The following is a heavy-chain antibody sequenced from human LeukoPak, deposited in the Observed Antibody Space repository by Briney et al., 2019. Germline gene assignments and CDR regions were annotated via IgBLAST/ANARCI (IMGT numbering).Heavy chain of an antibody. CDR2: IIPIFGTA. D-gene: IGHD3-10*01. V-gene: IGHV1-69*13. CDR3: ASPGSGSYVLRY. Sequence: SVKVSCKASGGTFSSYAISWVRQAPGQGLEWMGGIIPIFGTANYAQKFQGRVTITADESTSTAYMEPSSLRSEDTAVYYCASPGSGSYVLRYWGQGTLVTVSS. J-gene: IGHJ4*02. CDR1: GGTFSSYA.